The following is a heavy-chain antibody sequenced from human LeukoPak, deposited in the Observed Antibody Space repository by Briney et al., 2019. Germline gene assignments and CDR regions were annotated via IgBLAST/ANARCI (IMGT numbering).Heavy chain of an antibody. V-gene: IGHV4-30-2*01. CDR1: GGSISSGGYF. CDR2: ISHSGST. J-gene: IGHJ4*02. Sequence: PSETLSLTCTVSGGSISSGGYFWSWIRQPPGKGLEWIGYISHSGSTYYNPSLKSRVTISVDRSKNPFSLKLSSVTAADTAVYYCARYITGTTFDHYFDYWGQGTLVTVSS. D-gene: IGHD1-7*01. CDR3: ARYITGTTFDHYFDY.